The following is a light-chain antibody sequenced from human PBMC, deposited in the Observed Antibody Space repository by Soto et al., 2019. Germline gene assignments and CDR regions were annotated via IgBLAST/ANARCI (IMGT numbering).Light chain of an antibody. J-gene: IGLJ2*01. CDR2: DVS. V-gene: IGLV2-11*01. CDR1: SSDVGAYNF. CDR3: CSYGGTYSPV. Sequence: QSALTQPPSVSGSPGQSVTISCTGTSSDVGAYNFVSWYQQYPGKAPKLIIFDVSARPSGVPDRFSGSKSGNTASLTISGLQADDEADYYCCSYGGTYSPVLGGGTKLTVL.